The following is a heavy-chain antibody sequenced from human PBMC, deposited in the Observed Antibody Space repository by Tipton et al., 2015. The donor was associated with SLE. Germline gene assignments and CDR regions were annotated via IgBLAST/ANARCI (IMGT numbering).Heavy chain of an antibody. Sequence: TLSLTCSVSGAPLSRYSWSWIRQPPGKGLDWIAYIDSSGDTDYNPSLRSRVTISIDTSKNQFSLSLTSMTAADTAMYYCAREGHSGNYYNYWYFDLWGRGTLVTVSS. D-gene: IGHD5-12*01. CDR3: AREGHSGNYYNYWYFDL. J-gene: IGHJ2*01. CDR2: IDSSGDT. V-gene: IGHV4-4*08. CDR1: GAPLSRYS.